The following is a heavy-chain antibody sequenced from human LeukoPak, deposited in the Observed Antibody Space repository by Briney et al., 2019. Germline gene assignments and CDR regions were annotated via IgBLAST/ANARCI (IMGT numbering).Heavy chain of an antibody. V-gene: IGHV4-34*01. Sequence: SETLSLTCAVYGGSFSGYYWSWIRQPPGKGLEWIGSIYYSGSTYYNPSLKSRVTISVDTSKNQFSLKLSSVTAADTAVYYCATSLTTVTHYYYYMDVWGKGTTVTISS. CDR1: GGSFSGYY. D-gene: IGHD4-11*01. CDR3: ATSLTTVTHYYYYMDV. CDR2: IYYSGST. J-gene: IGHJ6*03.